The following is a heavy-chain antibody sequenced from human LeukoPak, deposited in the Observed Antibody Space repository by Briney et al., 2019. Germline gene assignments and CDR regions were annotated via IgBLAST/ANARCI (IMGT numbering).Heavy chain of an antibody. D-gene: IGHD2/OR15-2a*01. CDR3: AMNTWDY. CDR2: IDADTGNP. J-gene: IGHJ4*02. Sequence: ASVKVSCKASGYTFTSYGISWVRQAPGQGLEWMGWIDADTGNPTYVQAFTGRFVFSLDTSVSTAYLQITGLKAEDTAVYYCAMNTWDYWGQGTLVTVSS. CDR1: GYTFTSYG. V-gene: IGHV7-4-1*02.